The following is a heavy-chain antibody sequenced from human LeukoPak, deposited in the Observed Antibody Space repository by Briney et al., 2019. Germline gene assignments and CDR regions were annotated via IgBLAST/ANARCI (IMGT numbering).Heavy chain of an antibody. Sequence: GGSLRLSCAASGFTLSDNHLSWVRQAPGKGLEWVSFIYPDGTTYYADSVKGRFTISRDSAKHTVYLQMDSLRAEDTALYYCARGSFLNVWGQGTLVTVSS. CDR1: GFTLSDNH. CDR3: ARGSFLNV. V-gene: IGHV3-53*01. CDR2: IYPDGTT. J-gene: IGHJ4*02.